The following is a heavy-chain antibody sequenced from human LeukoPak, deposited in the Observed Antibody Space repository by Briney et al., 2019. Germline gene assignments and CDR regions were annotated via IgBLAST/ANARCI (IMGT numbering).Heavy chain of an antibody. J-gene: IGHJ6*04. CDR1: GFTFDDYG. CDR3: AELGITMIGGV. D-gene: IGHD3-10*02. CDR2: ISWTSGYI. Sequence: PGGSLRLSCAASGFTFDDYGMYWVRQAPGKGLEWVSGISWTSGYIDYADSVKGRFTISRDNAKNSLYLQMNSLRAEDTAVYYCAELGITMIGGVWGKGTTVTISS. V-gene: IGHV3-9*01.